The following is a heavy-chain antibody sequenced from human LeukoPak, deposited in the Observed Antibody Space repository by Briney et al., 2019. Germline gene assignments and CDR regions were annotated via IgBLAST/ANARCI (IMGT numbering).Heavy chain of an antibody. CDR3: ARDGVYYYDSSGYSHFDY. V-gene: IGHV3-66*02. Sequence: PGGSLRLSCAASGFTVSNIYVTWVRQAPGKGLEWVSVIYSGGDTYYAESVRGRFTISRDNSKNTLYLQMNSLRAEDTAVYYCARDGVYYYDSSGYSHFDYWGQGTLVTVSS. J-gene: IGHJ4*02. D-gene: IGHD3-22*01. CDR1: GFTVSNIY. CDR2: IYSGGDT.